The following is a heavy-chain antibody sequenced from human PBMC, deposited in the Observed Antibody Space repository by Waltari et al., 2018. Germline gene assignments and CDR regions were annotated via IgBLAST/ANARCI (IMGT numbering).Heavy chain of an antibody. CDR3: ARVLLWFGEFSHFDY. CDR2: IYSGGST. V-gene: IGHV3-53*01. D-gene: IGHD3-10*01. Sequence: EVQLVESGGGLIQPGGSLRLSCAASGFTVSSHYMSWVRQAPGKWLEWVSVIYSGGSTYYADSVKGRFTISRDNSKNTLYLQMNSLRAEDTAVYYCARVLLWFGEFSHFDYWGQGTLVTVSS. CDR1: GFTVSSHY. J-gene: IGHJ4*02.